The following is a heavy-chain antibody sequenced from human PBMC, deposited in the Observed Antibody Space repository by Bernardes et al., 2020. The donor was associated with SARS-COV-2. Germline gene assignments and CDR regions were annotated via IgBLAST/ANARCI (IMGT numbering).Heavy chain of an antibody. Sequence: GGSLRLSCAASGFTFSNYWMSWVRQAPGKGLEWVANIKHDGSAKHYVDSVQGRFTISRDNAKNSLYLQMNSLRVEDTAVYYCARDYYASGSHDYWGQGTLVTVSS. CDR3: ARDYYASGSHDY. J-gene: IGHJ4*02. V-gene: IGHV3-7*01. CDR1: GFTFSNYW. D-gene: IGHD3-10*01. CDR2: IKHDGSAK.